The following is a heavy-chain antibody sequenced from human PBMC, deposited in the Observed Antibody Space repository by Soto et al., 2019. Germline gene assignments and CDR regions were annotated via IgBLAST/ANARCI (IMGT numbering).Heavy chain of an antibody. J-gene: IGHJ5*02. CDR2: IFSNDEK. Sequence: SGPTLVNPTETLTLTCTVSGFSLSNARMGVIWIRQPPGKALEWLAHIFSNDEKSYSTSLKSRLTISKDTSKSQVVLTTTNMDPVDTATYYCARIWYSSSSGNWFDPWGQGTLVTVSS. CDR3: ARIWYSSSSGNWFDP. D-gene: IGHD6-13*01. CDR1: GFSLSNARMG. V-gene: IGHV2-26*01.